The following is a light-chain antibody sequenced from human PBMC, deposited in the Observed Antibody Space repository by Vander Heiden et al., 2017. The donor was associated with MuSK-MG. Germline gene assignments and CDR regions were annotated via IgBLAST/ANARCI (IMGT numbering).Light chain of an antibody. CDR3: HVWDDSSGHEV. CDR1: NIEEKS. V-gene: IGLV3-21*02. CDR2: DDS. Sequence: SYALTQPPSVSVAPGQTARITCVGINIEEKSVHWYRQRPGQAPVLVVYDDSDRPSAIPDRISGSNSGNTATLTISRVEVGDEADYYCHVWDDSSGHEVFGPGTEVTVL. J-gene: IGLJ1*01.